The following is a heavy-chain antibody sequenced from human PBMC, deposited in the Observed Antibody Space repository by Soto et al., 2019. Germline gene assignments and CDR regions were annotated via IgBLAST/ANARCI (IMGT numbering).Heavy chain of an antibody. CDR3: ARHLTPRIIENWFDT. V-gene: IGHV1-18*04. Sequence: PSVKVSCKASGYTFTSYGISWVRQAPGQGLEWMGWISAYNGNTNYAQKLQGRVTMTTDTSTSTAYMELRSLRSDDTAVYYCARHLTPRIIENWFDTWGQGTLVTVSS. CDR2: ISAYNGNT. D-gene: IGHD3-16*01. J-gene: IGHJ5*02. CDR1: GYTFTSYG.